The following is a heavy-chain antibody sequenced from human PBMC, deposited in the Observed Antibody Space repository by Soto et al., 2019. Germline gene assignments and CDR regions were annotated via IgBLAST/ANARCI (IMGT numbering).Heavy chain of an antibody. CDR2: INAGNGNT. CDR3: ARVSGYYLPDY. CDR1: GYTFTNYA. D-gene: IGHD5-12*01. J-gene: IGHJ4*02. V-gene: IGHV1-3*01. Sequence: ASVKVSCKASGYTFTNYATHWVLQAPGQRLEWMGWINAGNGNTKYSQKFQGRVTITRDTSASTAYMELSSLRSEDTAVYYCARVSGYYLPDYWGQGTLVTVSS.